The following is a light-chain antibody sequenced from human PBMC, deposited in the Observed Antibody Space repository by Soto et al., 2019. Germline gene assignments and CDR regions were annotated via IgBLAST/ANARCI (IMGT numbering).Light chain of an antibody. Sequence: QSVLTQPASVSGSPGQSITISCTGTSSDVGGHNYVSWYQQYPGKAPKLMIYDVSNRPSEVSNRFFGSKSGNTASLTISGLQAEDEADYYCSAYTSSSTYVFGAGTKVTVL. V-gene: IGLV2-14*01. CDR2: DVS. CDR3: SAYTSSSTYV. J-gene: IGLJ1*01. CDR1: SSDVGGHNY.